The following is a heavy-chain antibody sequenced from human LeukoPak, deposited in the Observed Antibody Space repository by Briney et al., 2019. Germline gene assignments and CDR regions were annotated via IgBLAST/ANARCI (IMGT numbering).Heavy chain of an antibody. V-gene: IGHV3-48*01. CDR3: ARDRDGDEDFDY. J-gene: IGHJ4*02. D-gene: IGHD4-17*01. Sequence: GGSLRLSCAFSGFTINDYGVNWVRRAPGKGLEWLSHTSVTGAVTTYADSLKGRFTISSDTAKNSLYLQLNSLTVGDTAIYYRARDRDGDEDFDYWGRGTLVTVSS. CDR1: GFTINDYG. CDR2: TSVTGAVT.